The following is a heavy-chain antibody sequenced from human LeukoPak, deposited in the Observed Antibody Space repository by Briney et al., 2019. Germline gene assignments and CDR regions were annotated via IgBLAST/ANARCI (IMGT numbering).Heavy chain of an antibody. Sequence: GGSLRLSCAASGFTFSSYGMHWVRRAPGKGLEWVAVIRYDGSNKYYADSVKGRFTISRDNSKNTLYLQMNSLRAEDTAVYYCAKDSAAYYDILTGYSGANDYWGQGTLVTASS. CDR1: GFTFSSYG. CDR2: IRYDGSNK. CDR3: AKDSAAYYDILTGYSGANDY. V-gene: IGHV3-33*06. J-gene: IGHJ4*02. D-gene: IGHD3-9*01.